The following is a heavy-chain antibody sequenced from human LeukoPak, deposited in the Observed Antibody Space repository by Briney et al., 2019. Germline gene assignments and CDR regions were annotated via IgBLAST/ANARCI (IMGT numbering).Heavy chain of an antibody. D-gene: IGHD3-3*01. Sequence: GGSLRLSCAASGFTFRSYEMNWVRQAPGKGLEWVSYISSSGATKYYADSMKGRFTISRDNAKNSLYLQMNSLRAEDTAVYYCARAEVAKESIFGVVINPGFDYWGQGTLVTVSS. CDR2: ISSSGATK. V-gene: IGHV3-48*03. CDR3: ARAEVAKESIFGVVINPGFDY. CDR1: GFTFRSYE. J-gene: IGHJ4*02.